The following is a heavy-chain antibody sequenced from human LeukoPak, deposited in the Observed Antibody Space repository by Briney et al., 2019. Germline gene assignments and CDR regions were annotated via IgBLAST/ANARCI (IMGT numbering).Heavy chain of an antibody. D-gene: IGHD3-9*01. J-gene: IGHJ4*02. CDR2: ISGSGGST. CDR3: ARDPSSRRYFDWSASYYFDY. Sequence: GGSLRLSCAASGFTFSSYAMSWVRQAPGKGLEWVSAISGSGGSTYYADSVKGRFTISRDNSKNTLYLQMNSLRAEDTAVYYCARDPSSRRYFDWSASYYFDYWGQGTLVTVSS. V-gene: IGHV3-23*01. CDR1: GFTFSSYA.